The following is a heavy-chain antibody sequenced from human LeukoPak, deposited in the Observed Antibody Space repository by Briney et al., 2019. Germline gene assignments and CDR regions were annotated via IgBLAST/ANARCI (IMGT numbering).Heavy chain of an antibody. CDR3: VRHAGRAGGQ. D-gene: IGHD3-10*01. CDR1: GFTFSSYA. V-gene: IGHV3-23*01. J-gene: IGHJ4*02. Sequence: GGSLRLSCAASGFTFSSYAMSWVRQAPGKGLEWVSVISGSGGSSYYADSVEGRFTVSRDNSKNTLYLHMNSLRADDTAVYHCVRHAGRAGGQWGQGTLIAVSS. CDR2: ISGSGGSS.